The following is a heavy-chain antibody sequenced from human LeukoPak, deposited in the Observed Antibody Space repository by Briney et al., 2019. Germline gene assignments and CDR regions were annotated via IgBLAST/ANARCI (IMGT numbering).Heavy chain of an antibody. CDR3: ARDPWREYGSGSYYRRDPPFDY. CDR1: GGTFNNYA. V-gene: IGHV1-69*13. Sequence: SVKVSCKASGGTFNNYAFSWVRQAPGQGLEWMGGIIPIFDTAHYAQKFQGRVMITADESTSTAYMELSSLRSDDTAVYYCARDPWREYGSGSYYRRDPPFDYWGQGTLVTVSS. CDR2: IIPIFDTA. J-gene: IGHJ4*02. D-gene: IGHD3-10*01.